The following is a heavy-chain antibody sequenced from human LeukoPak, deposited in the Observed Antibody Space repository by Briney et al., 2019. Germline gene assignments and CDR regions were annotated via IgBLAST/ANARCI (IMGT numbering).Heavy chain of an antibody. CDR2: SSSSSSYI. V-gene: IGHV3-21*01. D-gene: IGHD2-2*01. CDR3: AREYCSSTSCEEDY. CDR1: GFTFSSYS. J-gene: IGHJ4*02. Sequence: GGSLRLSCAASGFTFSSYSMNWVRQAPGKGLEWVSSSSSSSSYIYYADSVKGRFTISRDNAKNSLYLQMNSLRAEDTAVYYCAREYCSSTSCEEDYWGQGTLVTVSS.